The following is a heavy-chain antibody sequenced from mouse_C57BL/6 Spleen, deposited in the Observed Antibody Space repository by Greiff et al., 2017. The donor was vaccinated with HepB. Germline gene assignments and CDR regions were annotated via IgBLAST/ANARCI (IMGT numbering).Heavy chain of an antibody. CDR1: GYAFSSSW. D-gene: IGHD1-1*01. CDR3: ARSIITTAYAMDY. Sequence: QVQLQQSGPELVKPGASVKISCKASGYAFSSSWMNWVKQRPGKGLEWIGRIYPGDGDTNYNGKFKGKATLTADKSSSTAYMQLSSLTSEDSAVYFCARSIITTAYAMDYWGQGTSVTVSS. CDR2: IYPGDGDT. J-gene: IGHJ4*01. V-gene: IGHV1-82*01.